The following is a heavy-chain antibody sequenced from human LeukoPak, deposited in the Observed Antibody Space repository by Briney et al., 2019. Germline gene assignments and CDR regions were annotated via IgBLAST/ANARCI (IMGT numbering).Heavy chain of an antibody. CDR1: GFTFSSYS. V-gene: IGHV3-48*02. D-gene: IGHD6-19*01. CDR3: ARATETDSCGWPFDY. CDR2: ISSSSSTI. J-gene: IGHJ4*02. Sequence: PGRSLRLSCAASGFTFSSYSMNWVRQAPGKGLEWVSYISSSSSTIYYADSVKGRFTISRDNAKNSLYLQMNSLRDEDKAVYYCARATETDSCGWPFDYWGQGTLVTVSS.